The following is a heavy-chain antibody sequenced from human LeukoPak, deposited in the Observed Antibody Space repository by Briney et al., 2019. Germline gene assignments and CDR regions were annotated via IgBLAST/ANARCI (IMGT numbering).Heavy chain of an antibody. D-gene: IGHD6-19*01. CDR2: IRYDGSNK. Sequence: GGSLRLSCAASGFTFSTHGMHWVRQAPGKGLEWVAFIRYDGSNKYYADSVKGRFTISRDNSKNTLYLQMNSLRAEDTAVYYCAKFKYSSGWYFDYWGQGTLVTVSS. CDR1: GFTFSTHG. CDR3: AKFKYSSGWYFDY. V-gene: IGHV3-30*02. J-gene: IGHJ4*02.